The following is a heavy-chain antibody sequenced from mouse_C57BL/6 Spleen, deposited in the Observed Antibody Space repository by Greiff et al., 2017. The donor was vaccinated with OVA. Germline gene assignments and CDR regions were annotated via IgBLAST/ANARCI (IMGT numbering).Heavy chain of an antibody. V-gene: IGHV1-54*01. CDR2: INPGSGGT. CDR3: ARSGGDY. J-gene: IGHJ2*01. CDR1: GYAFTNYL. D-gene: IGHD3-1*01. Sequence: VKLMESGAELVRPGTSVKVSCKASGYAFTNYLIEWVKQRPGQGLEWIGVINPGSGGTNYNEKFKGKATLTADKSSSTAYMQLSSLTSEDSAVYFCARSGGDYWGQGTTLTVSS.